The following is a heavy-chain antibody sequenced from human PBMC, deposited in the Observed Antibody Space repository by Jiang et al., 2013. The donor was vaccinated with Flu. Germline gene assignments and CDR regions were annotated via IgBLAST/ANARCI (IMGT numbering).Heavy chain of an antibody. CDR3: AKKIPKNCSGGSCLDY. Sequence: VISYDGSNKXYADSVERAGFTISRDNSKNTLYLQMNSLRAEDTAVYYCAKKIPKNCSGGSCLDYWGQGTLVTVSS. CDR2: ISYDGSNK. V-gene: IGHV3-30*18. D-gene: IGHD2-15*01. J-gene: IGHJ4*02.